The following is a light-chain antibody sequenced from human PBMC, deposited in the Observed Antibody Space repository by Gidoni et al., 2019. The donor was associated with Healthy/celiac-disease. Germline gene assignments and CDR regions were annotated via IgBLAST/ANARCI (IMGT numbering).Light chain of an antibody. CDR2: LGS. Sequence: DIVMTQSPLSLLVTPGEPASISCRSSQSLLHSNGYTYLDWYLQKPGQSPQLLIYLGSNRASGVPDRFSGSGSGTDFTLKISRVEADDVGVYYCMQALQTPCSFGQGTKLEIK. V-gene: IGKV2-28*01. CDR3: MQALQTPCS. CDR1: QSLLHSNGYTY. J-gene: IGKJ2*04.